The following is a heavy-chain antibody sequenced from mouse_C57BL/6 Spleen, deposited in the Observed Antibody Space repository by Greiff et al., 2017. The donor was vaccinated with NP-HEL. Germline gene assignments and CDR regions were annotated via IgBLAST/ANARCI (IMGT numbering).Heavy chain of an antibody. J-gene: IGHJ2*01. V-gene: IGHV1-22*01. CDR1: GYTFTDYN. CDR2: INPNNGGT. D-gene: IGHD1-1*01. Sequence: EVQLQQSGPELVKPGASVKMSCKASGYTFTDYNMHWVKQSHGKSLEWIGYINPNNGGTSYNQKFKGKATLTVNKSSRTAYMELRSLTSEDSAVYYCARSSFYEGDYWGQGTTLTVSS. CDR3: ARSSFYEGDY.